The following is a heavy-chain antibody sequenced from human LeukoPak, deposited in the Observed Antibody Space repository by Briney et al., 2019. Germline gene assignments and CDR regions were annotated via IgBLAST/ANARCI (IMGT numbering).Heavy chain of an antibody. D-gene: IGHD6-25*01. CDR2: IYTSSSTI. CDR3: ARGGHVIPNSSGWTRFDY. J-gene: IGHJ4*02. Sequence: AASRFTFSSYEMNWLGQAPGMGLEGGSYIYTSSSTIYYAVPGKGRFTISRDKAKNSLYLQMHSPSAADTAVYSCARGGHVIPNSSGWTRFDYWGQGTLV. V-gene: IGHV3-48*03. CDR1: RFTFSSYE.